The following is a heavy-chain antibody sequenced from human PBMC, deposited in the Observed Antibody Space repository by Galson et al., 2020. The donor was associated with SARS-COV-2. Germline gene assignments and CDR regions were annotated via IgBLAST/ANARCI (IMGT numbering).Heavy chain of an antibody. V-gene: IGHV3-33*01. D-gene: IGHD4-17*01. Sequence: GESLKISCAASGFTFSSYGMHWVRQAPGKGLEWVAVIWYDGSNKYYADSVKGRFTISRDNSKNTLYLQMNSLRAEDTAVYYCARGNGGYGDFLPYYYFDYWGQGTLVTVSS. J-gene: IGHJ4*02. CDR3: ARGNGGYGDFLPYYYFDY. CDR1: GFTFSSYG. CDR2: IWYDGSNK.